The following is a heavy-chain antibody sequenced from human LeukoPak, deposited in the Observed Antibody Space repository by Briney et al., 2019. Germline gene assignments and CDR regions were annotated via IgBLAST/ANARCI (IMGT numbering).Heavy chain of an antibody. V-gene: IGHV3-30*02. CDR1: RFTFDNYG. J-gene: IGHJ4*02. Sequence: GGSLRLSCAASRFTFDNYGMHWVRQAPGKGLEWVAFIRSDGGIKYYADSVKGRFTISRDNSKNTLYLHVNSLRAEDTAVYFCAKDVPAAYFDYWGQGTLVTVSS. D-gene: IGHD2-2*01. CDR2: IRSDGGIK. CDR3: AKDVPAAYFDY.